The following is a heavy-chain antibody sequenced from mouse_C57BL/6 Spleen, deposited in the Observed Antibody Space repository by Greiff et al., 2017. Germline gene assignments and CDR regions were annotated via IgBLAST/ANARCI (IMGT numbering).Heavy chain of an antibody. CDR2: INPSTGGT. Sequence: VQLQQSGPELVKPGASVKISCKASGYSFTGYYMNWVKQSPEKSLEWIGEINPSTGGTTYNQKFKAKATLTVDKSSSTAYMQLKSLTSEDSAVYYCARSRTGTSRYFDVWGTGTTVTVSS. D-gene: IGHD4-1*01. V-gene: IGHV1-42*01. CDR1: GYSFTGYY. J-gene: IGHJ1*03. CDR3: ARSRTGTSRYFDV.